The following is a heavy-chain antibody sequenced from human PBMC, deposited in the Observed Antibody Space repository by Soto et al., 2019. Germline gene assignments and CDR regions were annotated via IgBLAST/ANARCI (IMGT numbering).Heavy chain of an antibody. Sequence: QVQLQESGPQLVRPSETLSLTCTVSGDSISDYYWSWIRQPAGKGLEWMGRVYSSGRSNFTPYLESRVTMWVDTSKNQVSLNLTSVTAEYTAVYYCSRDVCLRSLLGGLSALEPWGRGTLVTVSS. CDR3: SRDVCLRSLLGGLSALEP. J-gene: IGHJ5*02. CDR1: GDSISDYY. D-gene: IGHD3-16*01. CDR2: VYSSGRS. V-gene: IGHV4-4*07.